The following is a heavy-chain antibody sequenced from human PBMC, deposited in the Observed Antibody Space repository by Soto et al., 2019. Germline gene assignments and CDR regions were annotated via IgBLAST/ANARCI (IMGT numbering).Heavy chain of an antibody. CDR2: IYYSGST. CDR3: ARVNQWLAINY. D-gene: IGHD6-19*01. Sequence: SETLSLTCTVSGGSVSSGSYYWSWIRQPPGKGLEWIGYIYYSGSTNYNPSLKSRVTISVDTSKNQFSLKLSSVTAADTAVYYCARVNQWLAINYWGQGTLVTVSS. J-gene: IGHJ4*02. CDR1: GGSVSSGSYY. V-gene: IGHV4-61*01.